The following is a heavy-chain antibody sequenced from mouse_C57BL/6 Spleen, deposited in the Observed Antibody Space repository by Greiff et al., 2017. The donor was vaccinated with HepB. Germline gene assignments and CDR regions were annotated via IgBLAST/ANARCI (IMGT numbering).Heavy chain of an antibody. CDR1: GYTFTSYW. CDR3: AREGITRDYFDY. V-gene: IGHV1-55*01. CDR2: IYPGSGST. D-gene: IGHD1-1*01. J-gene: IGHJ2*01. Sequence: QVQLQQPGAELVKPGASVKMSCKASGYTFTSYWITWVKQRPGQGLEWIGDIYPGSGSTNYNEKFKSKATLTVDTSSSTAYMQLSSLTSEDSAVYYCAREGITRDYFDYGGQGTTLTVSS.